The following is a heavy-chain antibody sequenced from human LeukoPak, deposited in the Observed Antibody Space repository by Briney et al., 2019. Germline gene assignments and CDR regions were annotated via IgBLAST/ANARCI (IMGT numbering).Heavy chain of an antibody. CDR3: ARMGRDGYNYGGY. J-gene: IGHJ4*02. CDR1: GGSFSGYY. Sequence: PSETLSLTCAVYGGSFSGYYWSWIRQSPGKGLEWIGEINHSGSTNYNPSLKSRVTISVDTSKNQFSLKLSSVTAADTAVYYCARMGRDGYNYGGYWGQGTLVTVSS. V-gene: IGHV4-34*01. CDR2: INHSGST. D-gene: IGHD5-24*01.